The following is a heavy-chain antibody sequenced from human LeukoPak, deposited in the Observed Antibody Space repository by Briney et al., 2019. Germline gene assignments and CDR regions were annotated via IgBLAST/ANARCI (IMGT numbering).Heavy chain of an antibody. Sequence: GGSLGLSCAASGFTFSNYGMHWVRQAPGKGLEWVAFIRYDGSNKYYADSVKGRFTTSRDNPKNTLYLQMNSLRAEDTAVYYCAKDPGAHYYGSGSYRRGSYFDYWGQGTLVTVSS. CDR1: GFTFSNYG. V-gene: IGHV3-30*02. D-gene: IGHD3-10*01. CDR2: IRYDGSNK. CDR3: AKDPGAHYYGSGSYRRGSYFDY. J-gene: IGHJ4*02.